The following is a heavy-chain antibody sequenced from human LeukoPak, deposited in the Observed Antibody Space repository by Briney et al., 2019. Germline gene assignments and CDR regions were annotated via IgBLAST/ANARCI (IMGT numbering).Heavy chain of an antibody. V-gene: IGHV3-7*01. CDR2: INEDGSEK. J-gene: IGHJ4*02. CDR3: AKDPTHYRVWDYYETIGLSY. D-gene: IGHD3-22*01. CDR1: GFTFNNFW. Sequence: PGGSLRLSCAASGFTFNNFWMSWVRQAPGKGLEWVANINEDGSEKYYVDSVKGRFTISRDNADNSLYLQMNSLRAEDTAVYYCAKDPTHYRVWDYYETIGLSYWGQGTLVTVSS.